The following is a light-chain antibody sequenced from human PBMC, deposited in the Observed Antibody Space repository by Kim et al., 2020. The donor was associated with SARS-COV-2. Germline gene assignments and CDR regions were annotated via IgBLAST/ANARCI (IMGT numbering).Light chain of an antibody. CDR1: SSDIGGNNF. CDR3: SSYTTSGTFV. Sequence: GQSITISCTGTSSDIGGNNFVSWYQQHPGKAPKLIIRDVTQRPSGASNRFSGFKSGNTASLTISGLQAEDEAEYYCSSYTTSGTFVFGTGTKVTVL. CDR2: DVT. J-gene: IGLJ1*01. V-gene: IGLV2-14*03.